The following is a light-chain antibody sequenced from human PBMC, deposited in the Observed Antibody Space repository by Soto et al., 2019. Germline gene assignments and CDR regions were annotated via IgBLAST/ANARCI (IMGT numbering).Light chain of an antibody. CDR1: QSVSSY. V-gene: IGKV3-11*01. CDR3: QQRSNWPPT. CDR2: DAS. Sequence: EIVLTQSPATLSLSPGGRATLSCRASQSVSSYLAWYQQKSGQAPRLLIFDASNRATGIPARFSGSGSGTDFTLTISSLETEDFAVYYCQQRSNWPPTFGGGTKVEIK. J-gene: IGKJ4*01.